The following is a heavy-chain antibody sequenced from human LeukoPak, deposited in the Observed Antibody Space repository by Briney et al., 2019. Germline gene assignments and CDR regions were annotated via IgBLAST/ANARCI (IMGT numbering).Heavy chain of an antibody. V-gene: IGHV3-23*01. CDR2: ISGSGTNT. J-gene: IGHJ4*02. CDR3: AEDRLYDESY. Sequence: PGGSLRLSCAASGFTFSSYAMTWVRQAPGKGLEWVSVISGSGTNTYYADSVKGRFTISRDNSKNTLYLQMNSLRAEDTAVYYCAEDRLYDESYWGQGTLVTVSS. CDR1: GFTFSSYA. D-gene: IGHD2-2*02.